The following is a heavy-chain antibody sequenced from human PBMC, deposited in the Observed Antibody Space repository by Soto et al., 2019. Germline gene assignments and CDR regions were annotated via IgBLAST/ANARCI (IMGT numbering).Heavy chain of an antibody. CDR1: GFTFSSYG. V-gene: IGHV3-30*18. J-gene: IGHJ4*02. CDR2: ISYDGSNK. CDR3: AKGDSSSSATDDY. D-gene: IGHD6-6*01. Sequence: ESGGGVVQPGRSLRLSCAASGFTFSSYGMHWVRQAPGKGLEWVAVISYDGSNKYYADSVKGRFTISRDNSKNTLYLQMNSLRAEDTAVYYCAKGDSSSSATDDYWGQGTLVTVSS.